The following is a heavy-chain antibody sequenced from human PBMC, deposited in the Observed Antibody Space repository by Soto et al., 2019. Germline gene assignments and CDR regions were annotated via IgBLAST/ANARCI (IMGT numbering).Heavy chain of an antibody. Sequence: SETLSLTCTVSGGSISSGDYYWSWIRQPPGKGLEWIGYIYYSGSTYYNPSLKSRVTISVDTSKNQFSLKLSSVTAADTAVYYCASGTYGDISNFDYWGQGTLVTVSS. CDR3: ASGTYGDISNFDY. D-gene: IGHD4-17*01. CDR1: GGSISSGDYY. CDR2: IYYSGST. J-gene: IGHJ4*02. V-gene: IGHV4-30-4*01.